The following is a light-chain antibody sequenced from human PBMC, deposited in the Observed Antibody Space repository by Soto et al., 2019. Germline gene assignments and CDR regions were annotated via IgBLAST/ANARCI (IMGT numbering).Light chain of an antibody. Sequence: QSVLAQPPSVSASPGQKVTISCSGSSSNIGSNVVSWYQQVPGTAPRLLTYDDTKRASGIPDRFSGSKSGSSATLGITGLQTGDEADYYCGTCDNSLSVVVFGGGTQLTVL. J-gene: IGLJ2*01. CDR3: GTCDNSLSVVV. CDR1: SSNIGSNV. CDR2: DDT. V-gene: IGLV1-51*02.